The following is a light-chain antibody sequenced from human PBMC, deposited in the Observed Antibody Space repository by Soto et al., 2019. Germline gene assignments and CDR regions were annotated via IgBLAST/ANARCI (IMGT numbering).Light chain of an antibody. CDR3: QQRSSWPLT. V-gene: IGKV3D-20*02. J-gene: IGKJ4*01. Sequence: EIVLTQSPGTLSLSPGERATLSCRASQSVSSSYLAWYQQKPGQAPRLLIYGASTRATGIPARFSGSGSGTEFTLTISSLQSEDFAVYYCQQRSSWPLTFGGGTKWIS. CDR2: GAS. CDR1: QSVSSSY.